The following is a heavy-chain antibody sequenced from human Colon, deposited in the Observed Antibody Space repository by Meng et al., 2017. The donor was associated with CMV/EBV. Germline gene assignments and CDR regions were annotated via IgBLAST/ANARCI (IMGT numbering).Heavy chain of an antibody. Sequence: GESLKISCAASGFSFNDYSMSWIRQAPGKGLEWISYISSSGRTIYYADSVRGRFTISRDNSKNTLYLQMNSLRAEDTAVYYCAKVWGGRYCSSTSCRYGVDYWGQGTLVTVSS. J-gene: IGHJ4*02. CDR3: AKVWGGRYCSSTSCRYGVDY. V-gene: IGHV3-11*04. CDR1: GFSFNDYS. D-gene: IGHD2-2*01. CDR2: ISSSGRTI.